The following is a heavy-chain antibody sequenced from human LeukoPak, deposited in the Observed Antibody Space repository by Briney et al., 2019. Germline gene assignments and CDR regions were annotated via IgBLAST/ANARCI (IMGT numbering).Heavy chain of an antibody. Sequence: GGSLRLSCAASGFTFSSYEMNWVRQAPGKGLEWVSYISSSGSTIYYADSVKGRFTISRDNAKNSLYLQMNSLRAEDTAVYYCARAISSTSPLGPYYYYYMDVWGKGTTVTVSS. J-gene: IGHJ6*03. D-gene: IGHD2-2*01. CDR1: GFTFSSYE. CDR2: ISSSGSTI. V-gene: IGHV3-48*03. CDR3: ARAISSTSPLGPYYYYYMDV.